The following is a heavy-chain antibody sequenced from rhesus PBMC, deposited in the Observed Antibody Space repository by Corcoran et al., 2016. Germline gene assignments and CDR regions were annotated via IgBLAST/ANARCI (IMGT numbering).Heavy chain of an antibody. J-gene: IGHJ4*01. CDR3: ARDDY. V-gene: IGHV4-173*01. Sequence: QLQLQESGPGLVKPSETLSLTCAVAGGSIRSNDWSWIRQPPGKGLEWLARLSGSGVSTDYTPSLKSRVTISTATSKNQFSLKLGSVTAADTAVYYCARDDYWGQGVLVTVSS. CDR2: LSGSGVST. CDR1: GGSIRSND.